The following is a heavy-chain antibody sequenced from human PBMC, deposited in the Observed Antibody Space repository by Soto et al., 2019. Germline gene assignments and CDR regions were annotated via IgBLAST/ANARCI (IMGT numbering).Heavy chain of an antibody. CDR1: GYTFTSYG. D-gene: IGHD2-15*01. V-gene: IGHV1-18*04. CDR2: ISAYNGNT. CDR3: ARFSGGSSNTYYFYYGMDV. J-gene: IGHJ6*02. Sequence: ASVKVSCKASGYTFTSYGISWVRQAPGQGLDWMGWISAYNGNTKYAQDLQGRVTMTTDTSTSTAYMELRSLRSDDTAMYYCARFSGGSSNTYYFYYGMDVWGQGATVTVSS.